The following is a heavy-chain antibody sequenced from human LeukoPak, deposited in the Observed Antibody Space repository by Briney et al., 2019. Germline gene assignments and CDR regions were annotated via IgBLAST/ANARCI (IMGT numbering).Heavy chain of an antibody. CDR1: GGTFSSYA. V-gene: IGHV1-69*13. CDR3: ARSRRMGGGDPRDYGMDV. Sequence: SVKVSCKASGGTFSSYAISWVRQAPGQGLEWMGGIIPIFGTANYAQKFQGRVTITADETTSTAYMEPSSLRSEDTAVYYCARSRRMGGGDPRDYGMDVWGQGTTVTVSS. D-gene: IGHD2-21*02. J-gene: IGHJ6*02. CDR2: IIPIFGTA.